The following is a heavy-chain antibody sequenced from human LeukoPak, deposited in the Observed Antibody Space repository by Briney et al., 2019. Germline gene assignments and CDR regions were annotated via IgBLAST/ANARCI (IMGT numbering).Heavy chain of an antibody. D-gene: IGHD5-18*01. J-gene: IGHJ4*02. CDR3: ARDWSPYSYGYPASDY. CDR2: ISAYNGNT. Sequence: ATVKVSCKASGYTFTSYGISWVRQAPGQGLEWMGWISAYNGNTNYAQKLQGRVTMTTDTSTSTAYMELRSLRSDDTAVYYCARDWSPYSYGYPASDYWGQGTLVTVSS. V-gene: IGHV1-18*01. CDR1: GYTFTSYG.